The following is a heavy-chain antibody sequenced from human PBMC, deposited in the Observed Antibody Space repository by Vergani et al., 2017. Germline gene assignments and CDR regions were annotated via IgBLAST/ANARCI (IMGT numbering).Heavy chain of an antibody. Sequence: EVQLVESGGGLVQPGGSLRLSCAASGFTFTSYWMHWVRQAPGKGMVWVSRINSDGIRKIYADSVKGRCTISRDNAMNTLYLQMNSLRAEDTAVYYCARRGENEGGYSYGSEFDYWGQGTLVTVSS. CDR2: INSDGIRK. CDR3: ARRGENEGGYSYGSEFDY. J-gene: IGHJ4*02. CDR1: GFTFTSYW. D-gene: IGHD5-18*01. V-gene: IGHV3-74*01.